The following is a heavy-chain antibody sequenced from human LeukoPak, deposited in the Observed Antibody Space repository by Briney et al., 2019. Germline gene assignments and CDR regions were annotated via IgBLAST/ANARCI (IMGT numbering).Heavy chain of an antibody. CDR3: ARQNYYDSSGYPYYFDY. CDR1: GYTFTSYY. V-gene: IGHV1-2*04. J-gene: IGHJ4*02. Sequence: ASVKVSCKASGYTFTSYYMHWVRQAPGQGLEWMGWINPNSGGTNYAQKFQGWVTMTRDTSISTAYMELSRLRSDDTAVYYCARQNYYDSSGYPYYFDYWGQGTLVTVSS. D-gene: IGHD3-22*01. CDR2: INPNSGGT.